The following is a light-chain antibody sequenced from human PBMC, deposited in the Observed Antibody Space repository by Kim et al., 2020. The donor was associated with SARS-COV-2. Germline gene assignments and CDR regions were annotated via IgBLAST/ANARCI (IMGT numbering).Light chain of an antibody. CDR2: DIS. CDR1: QTFNSD. V-gene: IGKV3-11*01. J-gene: IGKJ2*01. Sequence: SLSPWETATLSCRASQTFNSDLAWYEHKPGQAPRLLMYDISNRATGIPARFSGSGTGTEFTLTISSLETEDSAVYYCQQRDNWPYTFGQGTKLEIK. CDR3: QQRDNWPYT.